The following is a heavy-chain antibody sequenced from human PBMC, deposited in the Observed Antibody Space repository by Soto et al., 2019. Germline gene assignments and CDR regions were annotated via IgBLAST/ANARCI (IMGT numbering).Heavy chain of an antibody. CDR2: IYYSGST. J-gene: IGHJ4*02. V-gene: IGHV4-30-4*01. CDR3: ARDGDYYDSSGYYSRPESDY. Sequence: QVQLQESGPGLVKPSQTLSLTCTVSGGSISSGDYYWSWIRQPPGNGLEWIGYIYYSGSTYYNPSLKSGVTLSVDTSKNQFSLKLSSVTAADTAVYYCARDGDYYDSSGYYSRPESDYWGQGTLVTVSS. D-gene: IGHD3-22*01. CDR1: GGSISSGDYY.